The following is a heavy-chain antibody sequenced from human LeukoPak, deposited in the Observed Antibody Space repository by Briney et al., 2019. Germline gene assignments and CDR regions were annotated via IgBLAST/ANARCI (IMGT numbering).Heavy chain of an antibody. CDR1: GGSISSYY. D-gene: IGHD3-16*02. V-gene: IGHV4-59*01. Sequence: SETLSLTCTVSGGSISSYYWSWIRQPPGKGLGWIGYIYYSGSTNYNPSLKSRVTISVDTSKNQFSLKLSSVTAADTAVYYCARALGDDYVWGSYQDYYYYMDVWGKGTTVTVSS. CDR2: IYYSGST. CDR3: ARALGDDYVWGSYQDYYYYMDV. J-gene: IGHJ6*03.